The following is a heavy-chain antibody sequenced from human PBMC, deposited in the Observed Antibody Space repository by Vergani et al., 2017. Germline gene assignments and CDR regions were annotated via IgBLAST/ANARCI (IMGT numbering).Heavy chain of an antibody. D-gene: IGHD6-6*01. CDR1: GFTFSSYG. V-gene: IGHV3-33*01. CDR3: ARFRAARPDFDY. Sequence: QVQLVESGGGVVQPGRSLRLSCAASGFTFSSYGMHWVRQAPGKGLEWVAVIWYDGSNKYYADSVKGRFTISRDNSKNTLYLQMNSLRAEDTAVYYCARFRAARPDFDYWGQGTLVTVSS. J-gene: IGHJ4*02. CDR2: IWYDGSNK.